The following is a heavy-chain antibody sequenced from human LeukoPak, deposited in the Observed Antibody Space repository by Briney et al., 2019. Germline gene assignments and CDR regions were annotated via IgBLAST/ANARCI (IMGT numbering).Heavy chain of an antibody. CDR2: IYYSGST. V-gene: IGHV4-39*01. CDR3: AINTIFGVVTTPQRARRGDAFDI. CDR1: GGSISSSSYY. D-gene: IGHD3-3*01. J-gene: IGHJ3*02. Sequence: PSETLSLTCTVSGGSISSSSYYWGWIRQPPGKGLEWIGSIYYSGSTYYNPSLKSRVTISVDTSKNQFSLKLSSVTAADTAVYYCAINTIFGVVTTPQRARRGDAFDIWGQGTMVTVSS.